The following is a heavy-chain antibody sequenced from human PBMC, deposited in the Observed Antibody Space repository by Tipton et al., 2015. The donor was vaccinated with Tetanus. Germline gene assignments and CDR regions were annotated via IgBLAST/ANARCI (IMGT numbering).Heavy chain of an antibody. Sequence: QLVQSGAEVKKPGASVKVSCKASGYTFTGYYMYWVRQAPGQGLEWMGWIDPNSGGTVYAQKFQGRVTMTRDTSISTAYKELRSLRSDDTAVYYCARDRGDYIYYGMDVWGPGTTVTVS. CDR3: ARDRGDYIYYGMDV. J-gene: IGHJ6*02. V-gene: IGHV1-2*02. CDR1: GYTFTGYY. D-gene: IGHD3-22*01. CDR2: IDPNSGGT.